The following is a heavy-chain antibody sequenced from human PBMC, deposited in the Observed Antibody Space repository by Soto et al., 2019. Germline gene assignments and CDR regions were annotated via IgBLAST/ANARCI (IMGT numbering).Heavy chain of an antibody. D-gene: IGHD3-9*01. CDR2: IYWDDSK. CDR1: GFSLSTSGVG. V-gene: IGHV2-5*02. Sequence: QITLKXSGPTLVRPTXXXXLTCAFSGFSLSTSGVGVGWIRQPPGKALEWLAVIYWDDSKHYSPSLRSRLTITKDTSKNQVVLTMTNMDPMDTGTYYCAHKGPEDWPLDYWGQGTLVTVSS. J-gene: IGHJ4*02. CDR3: AHKGPEDWPLDY.